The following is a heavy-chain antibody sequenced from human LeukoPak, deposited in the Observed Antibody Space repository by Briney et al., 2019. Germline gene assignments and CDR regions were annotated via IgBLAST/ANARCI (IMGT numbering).Heavy chain of an antibody. Sequence: GGSLRLSCAASGFTFSSYGMSWIRQAPGKGLEWVSVIYSGVYSGVNTYYADSVKGRFTISRDNSKNTLYLQMNSLRAEDTAVYYCASSRRYSSDWYGIPSIDYWGQGTLVTVSS. J-gene: IGHJ4*02. CDR3: ASSRRYSSDWYGIPSIDY. V-gene: IGHV3-23*03. D-gene: IGHD6-19*01. CDR2: IYSGVYSGVNT. CDR1: GFTFSSYG.